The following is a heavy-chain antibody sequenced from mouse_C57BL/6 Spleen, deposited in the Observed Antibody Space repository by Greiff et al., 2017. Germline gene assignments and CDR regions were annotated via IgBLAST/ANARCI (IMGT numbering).Heavy chain of an antibody. CDR3: ARGGQHRPLDY. V-gene: IGHV1-26*01. Sequence: EVQLQQSGPELVKPGASVKISCKASGYTFTDYYMNWVKQSHGKSLEWIGDINPNNGGTSYNQKFKGKATLTVDKSSSTAYMELRSLTSEDSAVYYCARGGQHRPLDYWGKGTTLTVSS. D-gene: IGHD3-2*02. J-gene: IGHJ2*01. CDR1: GYTFTDYY. CDR2: INPNNGGT.